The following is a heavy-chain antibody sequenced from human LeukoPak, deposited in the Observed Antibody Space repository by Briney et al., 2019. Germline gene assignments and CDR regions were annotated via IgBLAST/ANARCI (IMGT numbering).Heavy chain of an antibody. CDR3: AKGGWLQLFDY. CDR2: ISGSSNST. J-gene: IGHJ4*02. V-gene: IGHV3-23*01. CDR1: GFTFSIYA. Sequence: PGGSLRLSCAAPGFTFSIYAMSWVRQAPGKGLEWVSGISGSSNSTYYADSVKGRFAISRDNSKNTLYLQMNSLRAEDTAVYYCAKGGWLQLFDYWGQGTLVTVSS. D-gene: IGHD5-24*01.